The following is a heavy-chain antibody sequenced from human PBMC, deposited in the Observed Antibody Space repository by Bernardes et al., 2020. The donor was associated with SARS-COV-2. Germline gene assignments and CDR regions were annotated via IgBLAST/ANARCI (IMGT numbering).Heavy chain of an antibody. CDR2: IYYSGSS. J-gene: IGHJ4*02. D-gene: IGHD3-22*01. V-gene: IGHV4-30-4*01. Sequence: SETLSLTCTVSGGSISSGDYYWSWIRQPPGKGLEWIGYIYYSGSSYYNPSLKSRLIISRDDANNALYLQMNNLRADDTATYYCATELQYDNIYWGQGALVTVSS. CDR3: ATELQYDNIY. CDR1: GGSISSGDYY.